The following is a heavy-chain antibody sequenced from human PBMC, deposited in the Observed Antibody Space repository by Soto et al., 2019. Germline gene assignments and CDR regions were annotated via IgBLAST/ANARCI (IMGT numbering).Heavy chain of an antibody. J-gene: IGHJ6*02. D-gene: IGHD2-2*01. Sequence: SLRLSCAASGFTFDDYAMHWVRQAPGKGLEWVSGISWNSGSIGYADSVKGRFTISRDNAKNSLYLQMNSLRAEDTVVYYCAKGSLIGYCSSTSCYSAGYGMDVWGQGTTVTVSS. CDR3: AKGSLIGYCSSTSCYSAGYGMDV. V-gene: IGHV3-9*01. CDR2: ISWNSGSI. CDR1: GFTFDDYA.